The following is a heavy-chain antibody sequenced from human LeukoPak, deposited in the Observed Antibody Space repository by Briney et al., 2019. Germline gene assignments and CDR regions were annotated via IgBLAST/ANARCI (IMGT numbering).Heavy chain of an antibody. CDR3: ARSGVYYYYYMDV. Sequence: GGSLRLSCAASRFTFSTYGMHWVRQAPGKGLEWVAFIRYDGSNEYYADSVKGRFTISRDNSKNTLYLQMNSLRAEDTAVYYCARSGVYYYYYMDVWGRGTTVTVSS. D-gene: IGHD3-3*01. CDR2: IRYDGSNE. V-gene: IGHV3-30*02. J-gene: IGHJ6*03. CDR1: RFTFSTYG.